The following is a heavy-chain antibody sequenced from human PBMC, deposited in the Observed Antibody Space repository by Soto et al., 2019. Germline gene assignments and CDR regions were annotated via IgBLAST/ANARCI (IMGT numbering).Heavy chain of an antibody. D-gene: IGHD2-15*01. J-gene: IGHJ4*02. V-gene: IGHV3-30-3*01. CDR3: ARDPGCSGGSCYFDY. Sequence: LRVSFAASGFTFSSYAMHWVRQAPGKGLEWVAVISYDGSNKYYADSVKGRFTISRDDSKNTLYLQMNSLRAEDTAVYYCARDPGCSGGSCYFDYWGQGTLVTVSS. CDR2: ISYDGSNK. CDR1: GFTFSSYA.